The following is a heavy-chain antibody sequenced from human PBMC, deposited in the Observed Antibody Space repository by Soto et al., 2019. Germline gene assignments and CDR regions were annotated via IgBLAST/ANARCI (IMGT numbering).Heavy chain of an antibody. V-gene: IGHV3-23*01. J-gene: IGHJ6*02. Sequence: PGGSLRLSCAASGFTFSSYAMSWVRQAPGKGLEWVSAISGSGGSTYYADSVKGRFTISRDNSKNTLYVQMNSLRAEDTAVYYCAKEYLLRYFDWLPTSYYYYGMDVWGQGTTVTVSS. D-gene: IGHD3-9*01. CDR1: GFTFSSYA. CDR3: AKEYLLRYFDWLPTSYYYYGMDV. CDR2: ISGSGGST.